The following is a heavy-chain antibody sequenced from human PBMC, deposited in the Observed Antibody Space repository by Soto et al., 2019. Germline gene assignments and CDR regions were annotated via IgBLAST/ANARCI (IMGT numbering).Heavy chain of an antibody. Sequence: PGGSLRLSCAASGFTFSSYAMHWVRQAPGKGLEWVAVISYDGSNKYYADSVKGRFTISRDNSKNTLYLQMNSLRAEDTAVYYCARVSATDRQIVGATYNYWGQGTLVTVSS. CDR3: ARVSATDRQIVGATYNY. V-gene: IGHV3-30-3*01. CDR2: ISYDGSNK. CDR1: GFTFSSYA. D-gene: IGHD1-26*01. J-gene: IGHJ4*02.